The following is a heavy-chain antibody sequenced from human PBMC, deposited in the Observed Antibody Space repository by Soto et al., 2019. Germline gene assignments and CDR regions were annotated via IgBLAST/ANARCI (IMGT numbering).Heavy chain of an antibody. D-gene: IGHD1-26*01. Sequence: QVTLKESGPVLVKPAETLTLTCSISGFSLSDIRLGVSWIRQPPGKALEWLAHIFANDETTYSTSLKTRLTISKDTSKSQVVLTMTNLDPEDTGTYYCARMRASGPYSDLFDTWGQGALVTVSS. J-gene: IGHJ5*02. V-gene: IGHV2-26*03. CDR3: ARMRASGPYSDLFDT. CDR1: GFSLSDIRLG. CDR2: IFANDET.